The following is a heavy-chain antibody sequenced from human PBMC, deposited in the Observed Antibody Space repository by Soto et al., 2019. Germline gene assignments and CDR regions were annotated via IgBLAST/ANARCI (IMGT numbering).Heavy chain of an antibody. CDR2: INHSGRT. Sequence: PSETLSLTCAVYGDSFTKYYWSWIRQPPGKGLEWIGEINHSGRTNFNPSLKSRVTISVDRSKNQFSLKLRSVTAADTGVYYCASSLVGAPFDSWGHGTLVTVSS. CDR1: GDSFTKYY. D-gene: IGHD1-26*01. J-gene: IGHJ4*01. V-gene: IGHV4-34*01. CDR3: ASSLVGAPFDS.